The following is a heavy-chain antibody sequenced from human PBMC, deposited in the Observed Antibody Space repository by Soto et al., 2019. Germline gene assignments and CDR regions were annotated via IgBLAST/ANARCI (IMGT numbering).Heavy chain of an antibody. CDR1: AYSVTSYW. Sequence: GASLKISCKGSAYSVTSYWISWVRQMPGQGLEWMGRIDRSDSYTNYSPSFQGHVTISADKAISTAYLQWSSLKASDTAMYYCASQSVLVATIPLSYGMDVWGQGTTVTVSS. CDR2: IDRSDSYT. V-gene: IGHV5-10-1*01. J-gene: IGHJ6*02. CDR3: ASQSVLVATIPLSYGMDV. D-gene: IGHD5-12*01.